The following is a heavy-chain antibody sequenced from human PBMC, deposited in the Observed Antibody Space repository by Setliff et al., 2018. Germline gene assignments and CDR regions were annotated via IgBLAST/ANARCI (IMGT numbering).Heavy chain of an antibody. Sequence: PSETLSLTCTVSGGSMTTFFWSWIRQLPGKRLEWIGYISYSGGTNYNPSLKSRVTISMDTSKSQFSLELTSVTAADTAVYYCVRDQNGRLYYYYSMDVWGQGTTVTVSS. CDR3: VRDQNGRLYYYYSMDV. CDR1: GGSMTTFF. D-gene: IGHD2-8*01. J-gene: IGHJ6*02. V-gene: IGHV4-59*01. CDR2: ISYSGGT.